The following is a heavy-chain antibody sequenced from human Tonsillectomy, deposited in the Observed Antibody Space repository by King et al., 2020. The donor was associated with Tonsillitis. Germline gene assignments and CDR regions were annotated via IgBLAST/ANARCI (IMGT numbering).Heavy chain of an antibody. CDR3: ARRLPTVTTFFYHYIDV. V-gene: IGHV3-23*04. CDR1: GFSFSIYA. D-gene: IGHD4-11*01. Sequence: VQLVESGGGSAQPGGSLRLSCAASGFSFSIYAMNWVRQAPGKGLQWVSTIGTTGDSTYYADTVKGRFTISRDNSKNTLFLQMNSLRAEDSAIYYCARRLPTVTTFFYHYIDVWGKGTTVTVSS. J-gene: IGHJ6*03. CDR2: IGTTGDST.